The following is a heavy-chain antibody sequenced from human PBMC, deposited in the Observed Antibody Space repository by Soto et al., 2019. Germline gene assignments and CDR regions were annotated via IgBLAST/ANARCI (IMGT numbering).Heavy chain of an antibody. Sequence: EVQVVESGGDLVQPGGSLRLSCVASGFTFSDHYMDWVRQAPGKGLEWVGRIKNKANSYSTEYAASVEGRITISRDDSKNSLYLQINSLKTEDTAVYYCARVRLGAPTRYFDYWGQGTLVTVSS. CDR3: ARVRLGAPTRYFDY. CDR2: IKNKANSYST. CDR1: GFTFSDHY. D-gene: IGHD1-26*01. J-gene: IGHJ4*02. V-gene: IGHV3-72*01.